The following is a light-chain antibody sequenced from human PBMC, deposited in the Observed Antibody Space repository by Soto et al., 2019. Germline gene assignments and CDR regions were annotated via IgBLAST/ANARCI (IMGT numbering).Light chain of an antibody. CDR3: QQRSNWPT. Sequence: EIVLTQSPATLSLSPGERATLSCRASQSVSSYLAWYQQKPGQAPRLLIYDASNRATGIPARFSGSGSGTDFTLTISSLEPEDFPAYYCQQRSNWPTFGQGTKVDIK. CDR1: QSVSSY. CDR2: DAS. V-gene: IGKV3-11*01. J-gene: IGKJ1*01.